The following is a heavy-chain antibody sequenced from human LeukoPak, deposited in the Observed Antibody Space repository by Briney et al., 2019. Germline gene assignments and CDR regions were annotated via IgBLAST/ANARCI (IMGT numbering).Heavy chain of an antibody. D-gene: IGHD2-2*02. CDR1: GGSISSYY. CDR3: ARLGSSTSGYNACYYYMDV. V-gene: IGHV4-4*09. Sequence: SETLCLTCAGSGGSISSYYWSWIRQPPGKGLEWIGYIYTSGSTNYNPSLKSRVTVSVDTSKNQFSLKLSSATAAHTAVYYCARLGSSTSGYNACYYYMDVWGKGTTVSVSS. CDR2: IYTSGST. J-gene: IGHJ6*03.